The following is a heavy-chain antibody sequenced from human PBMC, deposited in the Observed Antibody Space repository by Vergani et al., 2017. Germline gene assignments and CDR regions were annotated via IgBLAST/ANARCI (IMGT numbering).Heavy chain of an antibody. CDR1: GYTFTSYY. Sequence: QVQLVQSGAEVKKPGASVKVSCKASGYTFTSYYMHWVRQAPGQGLEWMGIINPSGGSTSYAQKFQGRVTMTRDTSTSTVYMELSSLRSEDTAVYYCARSLIYYDDSSGFLHFDYWGQGTLVTVSS. CDR2: INPSGGST. V-gene: IGHV1-46*01. D-gene: IGHD3-22*01. J-gene: IGHJ4*02. CDR3: ARSLIYYDDSSGFLHFDY.